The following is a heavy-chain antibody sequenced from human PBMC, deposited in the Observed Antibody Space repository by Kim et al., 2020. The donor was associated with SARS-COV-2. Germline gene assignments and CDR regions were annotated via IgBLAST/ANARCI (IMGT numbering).Heavy chain of an antibody. CDR2: PGDSDT. Sequence: PGDSDTGYSPSCQGQVTISADKSISTAYLQWSSLKASDTAMYYCARIGDYWGQGTLVTVSS. CDR3: ARIGDY. D-gene: IGHD2-15*01. J-gene: IGHJ4*02. V-gene: IGHV5-51*01.